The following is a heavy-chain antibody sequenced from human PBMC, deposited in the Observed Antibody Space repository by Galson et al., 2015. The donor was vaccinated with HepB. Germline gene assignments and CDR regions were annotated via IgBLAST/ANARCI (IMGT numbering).Heavy chain of an antibody. CDR1: GYTFTSYY. CDR3: AGAGGSGYHPFDY. D-gene: IGHD3-3*01. V-gene: IGHV1-46*01. Sequence: SVKVSCKASGYTFTSYYMHWVRQAPGQGLEWMGIINPSGGSTSYAQKFQGRVTMTRDTSTSTVYMELSSLRSEDTAVYYCAGAGGSGYHPFDYWGQGTLVTVSS. J-gene: IGHJ4*02. CDR2: INPSGGST.